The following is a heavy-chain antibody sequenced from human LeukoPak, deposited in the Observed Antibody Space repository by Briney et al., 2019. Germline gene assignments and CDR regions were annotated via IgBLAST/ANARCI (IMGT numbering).Heavy chain of an antibody. J-gene: IGHJ5*02. CDR1: GGSFSGYY. CDR3: ARPYYGSGNNWFDP. Sequence: PSETLCLTCAVYGGSFSGYYWSWIRQPPGEGLEWIGEINHSGSTNYNPSLKSRVTISVDTSKNQFSLKLSSVTAADTAVYYCARPYYGSGNNWFDPWGQGTLVTVSS. CDR2: INHSGST. V-gene: IGHV4-34*01. D-gene: IGHD3-10*01.